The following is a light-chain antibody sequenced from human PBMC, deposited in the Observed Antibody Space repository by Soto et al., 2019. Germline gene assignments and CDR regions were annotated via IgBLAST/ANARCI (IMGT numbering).Light chain of an antibody. CDR3: QQYEIFPIT. CDR2: DAS. Sequence: DIQMTQSPSSLSASVGDRVTITCQASHDIRKYLNWYQQKPGKAPKLLIYDASNMETGVPSRLTGSCSGTDFTFTISSLQPEDIATYYCQQYEIFPITFGQGTRLES. J-gene: IGKJ5*01. CDR1: HDIRKY. V-gene: IGKV1-33*01.